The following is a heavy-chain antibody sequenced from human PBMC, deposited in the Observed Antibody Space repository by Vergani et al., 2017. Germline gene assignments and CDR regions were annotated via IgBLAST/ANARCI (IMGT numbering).Heavy chain of an antibody. Sequence: QVQLVQSGAEVKKPGSSVKVSCKASGGTFSSYAISWVRQAPGQGLEWIGGIIPIFGTANYAQKFQGRVTITADESTSTAYMELSSLRSEDTAVYYCARDRESSGWYKQFDYWGQGTLVTVSS. D-gene: IGHD6-19*01. CDR2: IIPIFGTA. V-gene: IGHV1-69*01. J-gene: IGHJ4*02. CDR1: GGTFSSYA. CDR3: ARDRESSGWYKQFDY.